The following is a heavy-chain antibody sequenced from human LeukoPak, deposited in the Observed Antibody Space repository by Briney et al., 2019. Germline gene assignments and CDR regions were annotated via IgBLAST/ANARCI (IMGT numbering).Heavy chain of an antibody. V-gene: IGHV3-33*01. CDR1: GFTFSSYG. J-gene: IGHJ4*02. D-gene: IGHD3-3*01. CDR2: IWYDGSNK. Sequence: PGGSLRLSCAASGFTFSSYGMHWVRQAPGKGLEWVAVIWYDGSNKYYADSVKGRFTISRDNSKNTLYLQMNSLRAEDTAVYYCARDQYDFWSGYYEGDYWGQGTLVTVSS. CDR3: ARDQYDFWSGYYEGDY.